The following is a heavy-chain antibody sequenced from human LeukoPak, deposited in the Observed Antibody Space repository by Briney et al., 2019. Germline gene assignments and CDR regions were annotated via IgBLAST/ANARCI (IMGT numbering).Heavy chain of an antibody. V-gene: IGHV3-74*01. J-gene: IGHJ4*02. CDR1: GFTFSTYC. CDR3: VRDFRSADY. Sequence: GGSPRLSCAASGFTFSTYCMHWVRQAPGKGPMWVSRICPDGTVTNYADSVKARFIISRDNARNTVYLQMNSLRVEDTAVYYCVRDFRSADYWGQGTLVTVSS. CDR2: ICPDGTVT.